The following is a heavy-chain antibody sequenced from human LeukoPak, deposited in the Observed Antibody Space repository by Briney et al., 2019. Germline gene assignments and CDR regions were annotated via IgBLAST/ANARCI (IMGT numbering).Heavy chain of an antibody. Sequence: GGSLRPSCAASGLTFGSSWMTWVRQTPDKGLEWVASIKQDGSAEYYVDSVRGRFTISRDNAKNSVYLQMNSLRAEDTAVYYCARDRGPNCLDYWGQGTLVTVSS. CDR2: IKQDGSAE. J-gene: IGHJ4*02. V-gene: IGHV3-7*01. CDR1: GLTFGSSW. CDR3: ARDRGPNCLDY. D-gene: IGHD1-1*01.